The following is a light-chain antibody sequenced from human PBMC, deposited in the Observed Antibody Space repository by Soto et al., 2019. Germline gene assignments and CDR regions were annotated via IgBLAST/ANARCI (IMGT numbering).Light chain of an antibody. CDR1: SNDVGSYNL. CDR2: EDS. J-gene: IGLJ2*01. V-gene: IGLV2-23*02. CDR3: CSYAGSGTFV. Sequence: QSALTQPASVSGSPGQSITISCTGTSNDVGSYNLVSWYQQHPGKVPKLMIYEDSKRPSGVSNRFSGSKSDNTASLTISGLQAEDEADYYCCSYAGSGTFVFGGETKLTVL.